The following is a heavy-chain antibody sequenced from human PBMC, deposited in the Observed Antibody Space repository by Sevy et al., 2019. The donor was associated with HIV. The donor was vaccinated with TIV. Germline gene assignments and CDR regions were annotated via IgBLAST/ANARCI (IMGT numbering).Heavy chain of an antibody. D-gene: IGHD3-22*01. J-gene: IGHJ4*02. Sequence: ASVKVSCKVSGYTLTELSIHWVRQAPGKGLEWMGGFDPEDGETIYAQKFQGRVTMTEDTSTDTAYMELSSLRSEDTAVYYCATTKDYYDSSGYPFDYWGQGTLVTVSS. V-gene: IGHV1-24*01. CDR1: GYTLTELS. CDR2: FDPEDGET. CDR3: ATTKDYYDSSGYPFDY.